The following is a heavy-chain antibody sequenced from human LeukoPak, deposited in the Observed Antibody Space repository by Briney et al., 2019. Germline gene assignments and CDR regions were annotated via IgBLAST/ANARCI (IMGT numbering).Heavy chain of an antibody. CDR2: ISYDGSNK. CDR1: GFTFSSYA. CDR3: AREITSWLDY. V-gene: IGHV3-30*01. J-gene: IGHJ4*02. D-gene: IGHD2-2*01. Sequence: GGSLRLSCAASGFTFSSYAMHWVRQAPGKGLEWVAVISYDGSNKYYADSAKGRFTISRDNSKNTLYLQMNSLRAEDTAVYYCAREITSWLDYWGQGTLVTVSS.